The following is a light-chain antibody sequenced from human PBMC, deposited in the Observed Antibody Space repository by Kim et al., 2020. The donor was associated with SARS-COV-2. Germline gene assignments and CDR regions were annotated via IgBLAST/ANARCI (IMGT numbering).Light chain of an antibody. V-gene: IGKV3-15*01. CDR2: DAS. Sequence: EIVMTQSPPTLSVSPGERATLSCRASQSVSTNLVWYQQRPGQAPRLLIYDASTRATGIPARFSGSGSGTEFTLTISSLQSEDFAVYYCQQYHNFRTFGQGTKVDIK. J-gene: IGKJ1*01. CDR3: QQYHNFRT. CDR1: QSVSTN.